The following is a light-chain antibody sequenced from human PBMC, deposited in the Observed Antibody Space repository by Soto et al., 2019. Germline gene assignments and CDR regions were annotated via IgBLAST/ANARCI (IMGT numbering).Light chain of an antibody. CDR1: QSIGST. CDR3: QQYNNWPFA. Sequence: EIVMTQSPATLSVSPGERATLSCRASQSIGSTLAWYQQKPGQAPRLLIYDASTRATGIPVRFSGCGSGTEFTLTINSLQSEDFTVYYCQQYNNWPFAFGPGTKVDIK. V-gene: IGKV3-15*01. J-gene: IGKJ3*01. CDR2: DAS.